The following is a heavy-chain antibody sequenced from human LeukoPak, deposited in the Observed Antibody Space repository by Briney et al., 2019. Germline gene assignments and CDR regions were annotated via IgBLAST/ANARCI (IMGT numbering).Heavy chain of an antibody. CDR2: IHPGDSDT. CDR3: ARVVSPVASGDFDY. V-gene: IGHV5-51*01. J-gene: IGHJ4*02. Sequence: ESLKISCKGSENTFNSYWIGWVRQMPGKGLEWMGIIHPGDSDTTYSPSFQGQVTISADRSINTAYLQWSSLKASDTAIYYCARVVSPVASGDFDYWGQGTLVTVSS. CDR1: ENTFNSYW. D-gene: IGHD2-2*01.